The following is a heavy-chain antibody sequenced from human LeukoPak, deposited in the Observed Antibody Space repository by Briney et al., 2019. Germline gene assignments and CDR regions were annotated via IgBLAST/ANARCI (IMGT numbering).Heavy chain of an antibody. CDR1: GDSISSGTYF. V-gene: IGHV4-39*07. J-gene: IGHJ4*02. D-gene: IGHD3-16*01. Sequence: SETLSLTCTVSGDSISSGTYFWGWIRQPPGKGLEWIASMSHTGSTYYNPSLKSRVTISIDTSNNQFSLRLSSVTAADTAMYYCARSNMVPGGTYFDYWGQGALVTVSS. CDR3: ARSNMVPGGTYFDY. CDR2: MSHTGST.